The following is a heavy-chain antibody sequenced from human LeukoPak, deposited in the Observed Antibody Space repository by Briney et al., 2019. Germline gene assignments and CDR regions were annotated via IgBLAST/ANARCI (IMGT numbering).Heavy chain of an antibody. J-gene: IGHJ4*01. CDR2: ISRDGNAE. CDR1: GFSFSSYP. D-gene: IGHD3-10*01. V-gene: IGHV3-48*03. Sequence: GRSLRLSCIGTGFSFSSYPMNWVRQAPGKELEWVSHISRDGNAESTVDAPRGRFATSRDNAKNTVFLLINSLRVEDTAVYYCARDSVDGPFVISLDLWGHGALVPVSS. CDR3: ARDSVDGPFVISLDL.